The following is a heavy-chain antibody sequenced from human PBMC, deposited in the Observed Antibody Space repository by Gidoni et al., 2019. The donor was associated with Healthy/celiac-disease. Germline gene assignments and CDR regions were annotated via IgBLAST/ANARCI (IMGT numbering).Heavy chain of an antibody. V-gene: IGHV3-30*18. Sequence: QVQLVESGGGVVQPGRCLRLSCAASGVTFSSYGMHWVRQAPGNGLGWVAVISYDGSNKYYADSVKGRFTISRDNSKNTLYLQMNSLRAEDTAVYYCAKDLDPYSNYYFDYWGQGTLVTVSS. CDR2: ISYDGSNK. CDR3: AKDLDPYSNYYFDY. CDR1: GVTFSSYG. J-gene: IGHJ4*02. D-gene: IGHD4-4*01.